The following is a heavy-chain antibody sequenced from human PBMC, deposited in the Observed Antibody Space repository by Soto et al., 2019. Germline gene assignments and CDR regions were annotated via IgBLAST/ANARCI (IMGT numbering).Heavy chain of an antibody. D-gene: IGHD3-10*01. CDR1: GGSISSSSYY. J-gene: IGHJ5*02. V-gene: IGHV4-39*01. CDR3: ARRITMVRGVITGWFDP. CDR2: IYYSGST. Sequence: SETLSFTCTVSGGSISSSSYYWGWIRQPPGKGLEWIGSIYYSGSTYYNPSLKSRVTISVDTSKNQFSLKLSSVTAADTAVYYCARRITMVRGVITGWFDPWGQGTLVTVSS.